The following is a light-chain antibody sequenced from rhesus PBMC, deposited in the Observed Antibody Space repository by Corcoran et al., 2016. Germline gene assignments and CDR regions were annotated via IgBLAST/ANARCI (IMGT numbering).Light chain of an antibody. CDR3: QQYNDLLWT. CDR1: ESVGSY. CDR2: SAY. Sequence: EIVMTQSPATLSLSPGETATLSCRASESVGSYLAWYQPKPGQAPKLRVHSAYFRATGIPERFSGSGSRTEFTVTISSLEPEDVGVYHCQQYNDLLWTFGQGTKVEIK. J-gene: IGKJ1*01. V-gene: IGKV3-40*03.